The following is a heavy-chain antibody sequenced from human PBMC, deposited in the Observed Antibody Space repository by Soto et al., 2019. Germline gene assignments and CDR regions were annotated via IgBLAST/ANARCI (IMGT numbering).Heavy chain of an antibody. Sequence: SETLSLTCTVSGGSISSYYWSWIRQPPGKGLEWIGYIFYSGSTNYNPSLKSRVTISVDTSKNQFSLKLSSVTAADTAVYYCAREWNDSSGYYFDYWGQGTLVTVS. J-gene: IGHJ4*02. CDR1: GGSISSYY. D-gene: IGHD3-22*01. CDR3: AREWNDSSGYYFDY. V-gene: IGHV4-59*01. CDR2: IFYSGST.